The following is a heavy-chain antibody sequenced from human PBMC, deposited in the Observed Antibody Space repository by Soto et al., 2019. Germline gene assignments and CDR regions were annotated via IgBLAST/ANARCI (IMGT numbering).Heavy chain of an antibody. D-gene: IGHD3-22*01. Sequence: PGGSLRLSCAASGFTFSSYGMHWVRQAPGKGLEWVAVIWYDGSIKSYADSVKGRFTISRDNAKNSLYLQMNSLRAEDTAVYYCARDYYYDSSGYYAGFDYWGQGTLVTVSS. CDR2: IWYDGSIK. CDR3: ARDYYYDSSGYYAGFDY. J-gene: IGHJ4*02. CDR1: GFTFSSYG. V-gene: IGHV3-33*01.